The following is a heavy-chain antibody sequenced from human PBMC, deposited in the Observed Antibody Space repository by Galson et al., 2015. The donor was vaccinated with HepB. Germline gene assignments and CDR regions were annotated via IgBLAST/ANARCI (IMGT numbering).Heavy chain of an antibody. CDR3: AKGTTDVVS. CDR2: IGVNARRT. V-gene: IGHV3-23*01. Sequence: SLSLSCVAGGCTFSSLGMHWVGQAPGEGLECVAGIGVNARRTDYEDSVKGRFNNLSDNSRNMLYLQMNNLRAEDTAVYYWAKGTTDVVSWGQGTLVTVSS. CDR1: GCTFSSLG. J-gene: IGHJ4*02. D-gene: IGHD1-1*01.